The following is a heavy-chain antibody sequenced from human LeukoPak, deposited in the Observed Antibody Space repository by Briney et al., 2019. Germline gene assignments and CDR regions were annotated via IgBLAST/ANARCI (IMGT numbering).Heavy chain of an antibody. Sequence: PGGSLRLSCAASGFTFSSYGMHWVRQAPGKGLEWVAVISYDGRKTDYADSVKGRLTISRDNSKNTVYLQMNGLRAEDRAMYYCARTVSYGSGSYADYWGQGTLVSVSS. CDR1: GFTFSSYG. CDR2: ISYDGRKT. CDR3: ARTVSYGSGSYADY. J-gene: IGHJ4*02. V-gene: IGHV3-30*03. D-gene: IGHD3-10*01.